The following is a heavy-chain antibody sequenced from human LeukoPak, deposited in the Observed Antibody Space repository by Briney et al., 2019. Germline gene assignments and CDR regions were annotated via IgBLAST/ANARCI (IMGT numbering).Heavy chain of an antibody. V-gene: IGHV4-39*01. CDR2: IYYSGST. Sequence: SETLSLTRTVSGGSISSSSYYWGWIRQPPGKGLEWIGSIYYSGSTYYNPSLKSRVTISVDTSKNQFSLKLSSVTAADTAVYYCARHSPPNWSGYYTPFDYWGQGTLVTVSS. CDR1: GGSISSSSYY. D-gene: IGHD3-3*01. CDR3: ARHSPPNWSGYYTPFDY. J-gene: IGHJ4*02.